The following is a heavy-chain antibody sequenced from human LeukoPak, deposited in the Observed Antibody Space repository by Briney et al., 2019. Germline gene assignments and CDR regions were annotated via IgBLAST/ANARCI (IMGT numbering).Heavy chain of an antibody. J-gene: IGHJ4*02. Sequence: GGSLRLSCAASGFTFTNYAMHWVRQAPGKGLEWVAVTVYDGSNKYYADSVKGRFTISRDNSENTLHLQMNSLRAEDTAVYYCARFTGDDSSGFYDYWGQGTLVTVSS. V-gene: IGHV3-30-3*01. D-gene: IGHD3-22*01. CDR3: ARFTGDDSSGFYDY. CDR1: GFTFTNYA. CDR2: TVYDGSNK.